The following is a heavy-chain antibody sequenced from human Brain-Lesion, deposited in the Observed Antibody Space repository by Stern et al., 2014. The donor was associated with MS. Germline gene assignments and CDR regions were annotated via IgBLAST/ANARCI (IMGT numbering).Heavy chain of an antibody. CDR2: IYYSGNT. D-gene: IGHD2-15*01. CDR1: GGSVSSTSYA. CDR3: AGEEDIRYCSGGSCTGNWFDP. Sequence: VQLVESGPGLVKPSETLSLTCTVAGGSVSSTSYAWAWIRQPPGKGLEWIGTIYYSGNTYDSPSHKSRLTISLDTSKNQFSLQLRSGTAADTAVYYCAGEEDIRYCSGGSCTGNWFDPWGQGTLVTVSS. J-gene: IGHJ5*02. V-gene: IGHV4-39*01.